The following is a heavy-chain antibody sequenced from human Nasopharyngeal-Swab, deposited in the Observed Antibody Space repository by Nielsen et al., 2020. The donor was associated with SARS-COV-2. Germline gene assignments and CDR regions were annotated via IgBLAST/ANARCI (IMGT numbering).Heavy chain of an antibody. D-gene: IGHD6-13*01. CDR2: ISSSSSYI. CDR3: ARVFNRVSEIAAAGPNIYYYYGMDV. V-gene: IGHV3-21*01. CDR1: GFTFSSYS. J-gene: IGHJ6*02. Sequence: GGSLRLSCAASGFTFSSYSMNWVRQAPGKGLEWVSSISSSSSYIYYAVSVKGRFTISRDNAKNSLYLQMNSLRAEDTAVYYCARVFNRVSEIAAAGPNIYYYYGMDVWGQGTTVTVSS.